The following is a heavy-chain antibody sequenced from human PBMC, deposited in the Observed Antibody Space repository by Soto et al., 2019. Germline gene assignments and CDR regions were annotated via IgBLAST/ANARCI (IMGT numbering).Heavy chain of an antibody. J-gene: IGHJ4*02. CDR1: GFTFSSYW. V-gene: IGHV3-74*01. CDR3: ARDKLGLYFDY. D-gene: IGHD3-3*02. Sequence: GGSLRLSCAASGFTFSSYWMHWVRQAPGKGLMWVSRINSDGSSASYADSVKGRFTISRDNSKNTLYLQMNSLRAEDTAVYYCARDKLGLYFDYWGQGTLVTVSS. CDR2: INSDGSSA.